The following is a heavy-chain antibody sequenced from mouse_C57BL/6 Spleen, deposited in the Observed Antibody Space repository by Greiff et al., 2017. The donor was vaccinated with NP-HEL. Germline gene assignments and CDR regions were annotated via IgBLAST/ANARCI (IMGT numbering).Heavy chain of an antibody. V-gene: IGHV5-17*01. D-gene: IGHD1-1*01. CDR3: AKPPYYGSSHWYFDV. J-gene: IGHJ1*03. CDR1: GFTFSDYG. Sequence: EVKLMESGGGLVKPGGSLKLSCAASGFTFSDYGMHWVRQAPEKGLEWVAYISSGSSTIYYADTVKGRFTISRDNAKNTLFLQMTSLRSEDTAMYYCAKPPYYGSSHWYFDVWGTGTTVTVSS. CDR2: ISSGSSTI.